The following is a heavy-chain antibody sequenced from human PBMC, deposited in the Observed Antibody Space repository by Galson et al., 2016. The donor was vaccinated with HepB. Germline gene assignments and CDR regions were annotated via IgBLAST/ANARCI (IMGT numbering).Heavy chain of an antibody. CDR1: GYTVGSDF. V-gene: IGHV3-53*01. CDR3: ASRAA. CDR2: FHGGANT. D-gene: IGHD2-15*01. Sequence: SLRLSCAASGYTVGSDFMTWVRQAPGKGLEWVTMFHGGANTYYADSVKGRFTISRDTSKNTLYLQMNSLSVEDTAIYYCASRAAWGQGTLVTVSS. J-gene: IGHJ4*02.